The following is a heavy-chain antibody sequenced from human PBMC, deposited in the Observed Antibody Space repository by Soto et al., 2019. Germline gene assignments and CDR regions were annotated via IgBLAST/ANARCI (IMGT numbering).Heavy chain of an antibody. Sequence: LRLSCAASGFTFSSYGMHWVRQAPGKGLEWVAVIWYDGSNKYYADSVKGRFTISRDNSKNTLYLQMNSLRAEDTAVYYCAREERVGVTGFDYWGQGTLVTVSS. CDR3: AREERVGVTGFDY. CDR1: GFTFSSYG. CDR2: IWYDGSNK. D-gene: IGHD1-26*01. J-gene: IGHJ4*02. V-gene: IGHV3-33*01.